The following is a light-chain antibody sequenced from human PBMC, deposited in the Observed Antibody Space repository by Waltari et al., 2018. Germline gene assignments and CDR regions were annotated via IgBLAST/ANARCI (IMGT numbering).Light chain of an antibody. CDR1: SSDVETFNL. CDR3: CAYAGNSV. Sequence: QSALTQPASVSGSPGQSITISCTGISSDVETFNLVSWYQQYPGKAPKLIIFEGNKRPSRVSNRFSDSKSGNTASLTISGLQTEDEADYFCCAYAGNSVFGTGTKVTVL. V-gene: IGLV2-23*01. J-gene: IGLJ1*01. CDR2: EGN.